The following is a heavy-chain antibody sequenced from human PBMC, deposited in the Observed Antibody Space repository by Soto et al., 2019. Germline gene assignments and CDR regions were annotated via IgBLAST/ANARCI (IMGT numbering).Heavy chain of an antibody. CDR1: GGSFSGYY. CDR3: ARGHPSSYDFWSGYYYYYMDV. J-gene: IGHJ6*03. V-gene: IGHV4-34*01. CDR2: INHSGST. Sequence: SETLSLTCAVYGGSFSGYYWSWIRQPPGKGLEWIGEINHSGSTNYNPSLKSRVTISVDTSKNQFSLKLSSVTAADTAVYYCARGHPSSYDFWSGYYYYYMDVWGKGTTVTVSS. D-gene: IGHD3-3*01.